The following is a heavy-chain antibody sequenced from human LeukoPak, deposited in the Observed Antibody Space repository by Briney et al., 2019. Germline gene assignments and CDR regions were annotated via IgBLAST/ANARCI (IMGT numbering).Heavy chain of an antibody. D-gene: IGHD3-3*01. Sequence: PSETLSLTCTVSGGSISSHYWSWIRQPPGKGLEWIGYIYYSGSTNYNPSLKSRVTISVDTSKNQFSLKLSSVTAADTAVYYCARASRSGYDFWSGYDNYYYYYMDVWGKGTTVTVSS. J-gene: IGHJ6*03. V-gene: IGHV4-59*11. CDR1: GGSISSHY. CDR2: IYYSGST. CDR3: ARASRSGYDFWSGYDNYYYYYMDV.